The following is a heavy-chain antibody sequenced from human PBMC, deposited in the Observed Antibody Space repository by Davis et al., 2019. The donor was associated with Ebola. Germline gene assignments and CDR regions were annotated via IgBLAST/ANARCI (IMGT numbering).Heavy chain of an antibody. CDR2: ISSSSSYI. CDR3: ARGPTVTTDYGMDV. V-gene: IGHV3-21*01. J-gene: IGHJ6*02. CDR1: GFTFSSYS. D-gene: IGHD4-17*01. Sequence: GESLKISCAASGFTFSSYSMNWVRQAPGKGLEWVSSISSSSSYIYYADSVKGRFTISRDNAKNSLYLQMNSLRAEDTAVYYCARGPTVTTDYGMDVWGQGTTVTVSS.